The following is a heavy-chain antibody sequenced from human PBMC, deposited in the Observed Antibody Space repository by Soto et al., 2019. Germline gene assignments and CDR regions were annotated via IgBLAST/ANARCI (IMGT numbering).Heavy chain of an antibody. CDR2: ITADGGT. D-gene: IGHD2-15*01. J-gene: IGHJ3*02. V-gene: IGHV3-23*01. CDR3: APHVSCSGGSCQYDAFAI. CDR1: GFTVSSHA. Sequence: EVQVLESGGGLVQPGGSLRLSCAGSGFTVSSHAMTWIRQAPGKGPEWVSTITADGGTYYADSVKGRFAMSRDTSESTLYLQMTSLGAEDTAAYYCAPHVSCSGGSCQYDAFAIRGQGTMVTVS.